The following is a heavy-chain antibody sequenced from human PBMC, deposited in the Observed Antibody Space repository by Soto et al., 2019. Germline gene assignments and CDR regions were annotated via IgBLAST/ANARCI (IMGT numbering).Heavy chain of an antibody. CDR3: AREIGDSVTTAWSLDL. CDR2: IGVGKDT. J-gene: IGHJ2*01. CDR1: GFTFSSSD. Sequence: GMSLGVSSVASGFTFSSSDMHWVRQVAGKGLEWVSAIGVGKDTYYAASVKGRFSISRENGKDTLYLQMNSLRAGDTAVYYCAREIGDSVTTAWSLDLWGRGTLVPVYS. V-gene: IGHV3-13*01. D-gene: IGHD4-17*01.